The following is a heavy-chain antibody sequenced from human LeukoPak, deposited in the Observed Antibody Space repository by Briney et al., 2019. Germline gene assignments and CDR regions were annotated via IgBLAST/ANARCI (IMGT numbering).Heavy chain of an antibody. CDR1: GGSFSAYY. D-gene: IGHD3-9*01. CDR2: INHSGST. V-gene: IGHV4-34*01. CDR3: ARDYDVLTAYPPTQLFDP. Sequence: SETLSLTCAVYGGSFSAYYWSWIRQPPGKGLEWIGEINHSGSTNYNPSLKSRVTMSVDTSKNQFSLKLNSVTAADTAVYYCARDYDVLTAYPPTQLFDPWGQGTLVTVSS. J-gene: IGHJ5*02.